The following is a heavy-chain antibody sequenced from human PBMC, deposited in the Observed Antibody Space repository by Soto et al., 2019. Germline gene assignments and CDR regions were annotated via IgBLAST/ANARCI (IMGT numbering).Heavy chain of an antibody. CDR1: GGTFSSYA. J-gene: IGHJ6*02. Sequence: ASVKVSCKASGGTFSSYAISWVRQAPGQGLEWMGGIIPIFGTANYAQKFQGRVTITADESTSTAYMELSSLRSEGTAVYYCARYLTEQPTKPYYYYYGMDVWGQGTTVTVSS. CDR3: ARYLTEQPTKPYYYYYGMDV. D-gene: IGHD6-13*01. V-gene: IGHV1-69*13. CDR2: IIPIFGTA.